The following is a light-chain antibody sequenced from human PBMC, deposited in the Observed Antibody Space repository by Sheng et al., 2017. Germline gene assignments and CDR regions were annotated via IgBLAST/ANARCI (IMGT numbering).Light chain of an antibody. CDR1: ESVGTN. CDR3: QQFNNYPYT. Sequence: ETVMTQSPGTLSVSPGERATLSCRASESVGTNLAWYQQKPGQAPRLLIYGASIRATGFPGRFSGSGSETEFTLTISSLQSEDFATYYCQQFNNYPYTFGQGTKLEIK. CDR2: GAS. J-gene: IGKJ2*01. V-gene: IGKV3-15*01.